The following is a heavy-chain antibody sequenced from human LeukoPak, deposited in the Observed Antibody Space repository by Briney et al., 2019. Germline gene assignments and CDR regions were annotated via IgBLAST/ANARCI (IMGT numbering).Heavy chain of an antibody. CDR2: ISAYNGNT. D-gene: IGHD3-3*01. CDR3: ARDRTIFGVDYYFDY. Sequence: GASVKVSCKASGYTFTSYGISWVRQAPGQGLEWMGWISAYNGNTNYAQKLQGRVTMTTDTSTNTAYMELRSLRSDDTAVYYCARDRTIFGVDYYFDYWGQGTLVTVSS. V-gene: IGHV1-18*01. CDR1: GYTFTSYG. J-gene: IGHJ4*02.